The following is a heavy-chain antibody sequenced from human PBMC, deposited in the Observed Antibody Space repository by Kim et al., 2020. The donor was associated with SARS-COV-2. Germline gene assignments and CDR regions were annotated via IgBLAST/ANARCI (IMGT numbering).Heavy chain of an antibody. Sequence: GGSLRLSCAASGFPFQNYVMHWVRQSPGKGPEWVSLISRNGDRTIYRDSVKGRFTISRDNSRNSLHLQMNSLTIEDTALYYCAKDRDDAGDYLFDYWGRGPLVTVSS. CDR3: AKDRDDAGDYLFDY. D-gene: IGHD4-17*01. CDR1: GFPFQNYV. CDR2: ISRNGDRT. V-gene: IGHV3-43*02. J-gene: IGHJ4*02.